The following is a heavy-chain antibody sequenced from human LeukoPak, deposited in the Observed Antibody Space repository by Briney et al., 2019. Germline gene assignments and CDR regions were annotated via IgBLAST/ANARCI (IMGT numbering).Heavy chain of an antibody. CDR3: ARGPQWDLLGSCDY. D-gene: IGHD1-26*01. V-gene: IGHV3-48*04. CDR1: GFTFTSYT. J-gene: IGHJ4*02. Sequence: GGSLRLSCVASGFTFTSYTMNWVRQAPGKGLEWVSYISSSGSAKYYADSVKGRFTISRDNAKNSLYLQMNSLRAEDTAVYYCARGPQWDLLGSCDYWGQGTLVTVSS. CDR2: ISSSGSAK.